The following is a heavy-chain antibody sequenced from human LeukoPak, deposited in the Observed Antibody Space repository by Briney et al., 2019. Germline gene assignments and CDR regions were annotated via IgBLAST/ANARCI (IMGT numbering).Heavy chain of an antibody. J-gene: IGHJ4*02. Sequence: GGSLRLSCAASGFTFSNYAMSWVREAPGKGGEWVSAISGSGGTTYYADSVKGRFTISRDNSKNTLYLQMNSLRAEDTAVYYCAKGSAVAGYYFDYWGQGTLVTVSS. CDR2: ISGSGGTT. CDR3: AKGSAVAGYYFDY. CDR1: GFTFSNYA. V-gene: IGHV3-23*01. D-gene: IGHD6-19*01.